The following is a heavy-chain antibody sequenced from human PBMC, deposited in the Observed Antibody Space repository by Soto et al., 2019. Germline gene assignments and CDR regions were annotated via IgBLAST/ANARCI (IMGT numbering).Heavy chain of an antibody. V-gene: IGHV3-33*01. D-gene: IGHD2-15*01. CDR3: ARWGCSGSNCNLNQRSFDL. CDR2: IWYDGSNK. Sequence: QVQLVESGGGVLQPGRSLRLSCAASGFIFNEYGMHWVRQAPGKGLEWVAVIWYDGSNKYYADSVRGRFTFSRDNSRNTMSLQMNSLRVEDTAMYYCARWGCSGSNCNLNQRSFDLWGQGTLVTVSS. CDR1: GFIFNEYG. J-gene: IGHJ4*02.